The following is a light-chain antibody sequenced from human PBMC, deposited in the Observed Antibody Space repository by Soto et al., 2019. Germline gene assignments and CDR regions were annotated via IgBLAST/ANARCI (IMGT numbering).Light chain of an antibody. V-gene: IGKV3-15*01. J-gene: IGKJ5*01. CDR3: QQYNNWPIT. CDR1: QSVSGS. CDR2: GTS. Sequence: EIVMTQSPGTLYVSPGEGATLSCRASQSVSGSLAWYQQKPGQAPRLLIYGTSARATGIPARFSGSGSGTEFTLTISSLQSEDFAVYYCQQYNNWPITFGQGTRLGIK.